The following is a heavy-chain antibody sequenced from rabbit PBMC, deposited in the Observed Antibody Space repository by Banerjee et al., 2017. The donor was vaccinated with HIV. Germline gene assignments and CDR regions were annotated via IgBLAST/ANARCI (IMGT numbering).Heavy chain of an antibody. J-gene: IGHJ4*01. CDR3: ARELYGTAGDVDL. V-gene: IGHV1S40*01. CDR1: GFSFSSSYY. CDR2: ISTSSGST. Sequence: QSLEESGGDLVKPGASLTLTCTASGFSFSSSYYMWWVRQAPGKGLEWIGWISTSSGSTLYATWAKGRFTISKTSSTTVTLQLNSLTAADTATYFCARELYGTAGDVDLWGPGTLVTVS. D-gene: IGHD7-1*01.